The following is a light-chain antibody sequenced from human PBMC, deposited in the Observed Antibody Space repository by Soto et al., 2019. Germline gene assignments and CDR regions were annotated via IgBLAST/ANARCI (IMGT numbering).Light chain of an antibody. Sequence: EIVLTQSPGTLSLSPGERATLSCRASQSVSSSYLAWYQHKPGQAPRLLIYGASSRATGIPDRFSGSGSGTDFTLTSSRLEPEDFAVYYCQQYGSSPRTFGQGTKLEIK. V-gene: IGKV3-20*01. CDR3: QQYGSSPRT. CDR1: QSVSSSY. CDR2: GAS. J-gene: IGKJ2*02.